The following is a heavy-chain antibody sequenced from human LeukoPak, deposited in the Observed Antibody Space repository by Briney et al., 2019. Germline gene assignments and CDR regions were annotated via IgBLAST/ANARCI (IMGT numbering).Heavy chain of an antibody. V-gene: IGHV4-59*01. D-gene: IGHD3-3*01. CDR1: GVSITSYY. J-gene: IGHJ3*02. Sequence: SETLSLTCTVSGVSITSYYWSWIRQPPGKGLEWIGYIYSSGGTNYNPSLKSRVTISVDKSKNQFSLKLISVTAADTAVYYCARGGVLARRAFDIWGQGTMVTVSS. CDR2: IYSSGGT. CDR3: ARGGVLARRAFDI.